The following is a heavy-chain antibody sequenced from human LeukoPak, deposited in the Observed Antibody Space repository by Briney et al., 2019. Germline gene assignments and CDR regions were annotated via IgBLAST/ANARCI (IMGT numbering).Heavy chain of an antibody. CDR1: GFTFSRFW. CDR3: ARGGPRGYSYGPPLGY. CDR2: INHSGST. Sequence: PGGSLRLSCEASGFTFSRFWMSWIRQPPGKGLEWIGEINHSGSTNYNPSLKSRVTISVDTSKNQFSLKLSSVTAADTAVYYCARGGPRGYSYGPPLGYWGQGTLVTVSS. V-gene: IGHV4-34*01. D-gene: IGHD5-18*01. J-gene: IGHJ4*02.